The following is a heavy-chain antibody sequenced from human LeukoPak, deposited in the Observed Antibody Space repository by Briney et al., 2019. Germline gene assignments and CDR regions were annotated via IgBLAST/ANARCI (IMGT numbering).Heavy chain of an antibody. CDR3: ARGGGMRSWYDFDY. Sequence: GSLRLSCAASGFTFSNYWMSWVRQAPGKGLEFMANIKEAGSEKYYVDSVKGRFTISRDNDKNLVHLQMNSLRAEDTAVYYCARGGGMRSWYDFDYWGQGTLVTVSS. CDR1: GFTFSNYW. J-gene: IGHJ4*02. CDR2: IKEAGSEK. V-gene: IGHV3-7*04. D-gene: IGHD6-13*01.